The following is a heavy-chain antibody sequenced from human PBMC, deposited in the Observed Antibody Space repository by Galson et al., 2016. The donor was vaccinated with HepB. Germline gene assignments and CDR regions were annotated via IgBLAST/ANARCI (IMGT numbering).Heavy chain of an antibody. Sequence: SLRLPCVASGFAFRQYGTPWVGQTLGTGAECIALICYDRSEHYYAASVKGRFTISRDNSKNTLYLQMDSLRAEDTAVYYCARDKMRWLQLVYFLDHWGQGTLVTVSS. CDR2: ICYDRSEH. D-gene: IGHD5-24*01. J-gene: IGHJ4*02. V-gene: IGHV3-33*01. CDR3: ARDKMRWLQLVYFLDH. CDR1: GFAFRQYG.